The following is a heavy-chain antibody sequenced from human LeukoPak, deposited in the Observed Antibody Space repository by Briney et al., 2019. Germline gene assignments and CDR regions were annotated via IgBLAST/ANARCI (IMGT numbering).Heavy chain of an antibody. CDR2: IKQDVSEE. D-gene: IGHD3-10*01. V-gene: IGHV3-7*01. CDR1: GFNLKKYW. CDR3: ARQSAIMGRGVILYFFDY. J-gene: IGHJ4*02. Sequence: GGSLRLSCEASGFNLKKYWLSWVRQAPGKGVEGVANIKQDVSEEYYVDSVKGRFTISRDNTKNSMYLQMNGLRAEDTAIYYCARQSAIMGRGVILYFFDYWGQGTLVTVSS.